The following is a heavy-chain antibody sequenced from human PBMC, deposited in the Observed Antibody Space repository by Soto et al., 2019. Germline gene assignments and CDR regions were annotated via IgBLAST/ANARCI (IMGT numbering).Heavy chain of an antibody. CDR1: GGTFSSYA. CDR2: ISAYFGKT. J-gene: IGHJ4*02. V-gene: IGHV1-69*13. Sequence: GASVKVSCKASGGTFSSYAISWVRQAPGQGLEWMGGISAYFGKTNYAQKLQGRVTMTADESTSTAYMELRSLRSDDTAVYYCARHLLPDFWSQPGDYWGQGTLVTVSS. CDR3: ARHLLPDFWSQPGDY. D-gene: IGHD3-3*01.